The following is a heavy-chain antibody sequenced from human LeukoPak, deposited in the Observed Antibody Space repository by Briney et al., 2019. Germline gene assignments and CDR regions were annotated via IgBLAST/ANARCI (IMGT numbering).Heavy chain of an antibody. D-gene: IGHD4-23*01. J-gene: IGHJ4*02. CDR2: INPSGGST. V-gene: IGHV1-46*01. CDR1: GYTFTGYY. CDR3: ARSSGGNPKFDY. Sequence: ASVTVSCKASGYTFTGYYMHWVRQAPGQGLEWMGIINPSGGSTSYAQKFQGRVTMTRDMSTSTVYMELSSLRSEDTAVYYCARSSGGNPKFDYWGQGTLVTVSS.